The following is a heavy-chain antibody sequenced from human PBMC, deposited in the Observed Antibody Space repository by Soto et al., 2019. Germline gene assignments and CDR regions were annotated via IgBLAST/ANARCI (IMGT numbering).Heavy chain of an antibody. V-gene: IGHV4-4*07. J-gene: IGHJ6*02. D-gene: IGHD3-22*01. CDR3: AREGGYYESSGSGVYHYYGVDV. Sequence: NPSETLSLTCTVSGGSIRPYYWSWIRQPAGKGLEWIGRIYFTGSTNYNPSLKSRVTMSLDTSKNQFSLKLSSVTAADTAVYYCAREGGYYESSGSGVYHYYGVDVWGQGTTVTVSS. CDR2: IYFTGST. CDR1: GGSIRPYY.